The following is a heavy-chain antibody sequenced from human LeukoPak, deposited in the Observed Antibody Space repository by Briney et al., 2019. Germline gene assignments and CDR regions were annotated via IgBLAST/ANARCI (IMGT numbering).Heavy chain of an antibody. J-gene: IGHJ4*02. D-gene: IGHD5-24*01. CDR2: IFASGST. Sequence: SETLSLTCNVSGGSISGYSWSWIRQPPGKGLEWIGHIFASGSTNYNPSLRSRLTMSVDTSKNQFSLKLTSVTAADTAVYYCARGSREMATIFDYWGQGTLVTVSS. CDR1: GGSISGYS. CDR3: ARGSREMATIFDY. V-gene: IGHV4-4*07.